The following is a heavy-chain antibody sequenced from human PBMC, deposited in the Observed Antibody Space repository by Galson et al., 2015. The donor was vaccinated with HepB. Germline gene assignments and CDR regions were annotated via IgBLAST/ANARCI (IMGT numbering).Heavy chain of an antibody. V-gene: IGHV3-30*02. CDR3: AKVYEQMTTVSYYDY. J-gene: IGHJ4*02. Sequence: SLRLSCAASGFIFRNYGMHWVRQAPGKGLEWVAVIRYDGGYEYYADSVKGRFTISRDNSKSMLYLQMNILRAEDTAVYYCAKVYEQMTTVSYYDYWGQGTLVTVSS. D-gene: IGHD4-17*01. CDR2: IRYDGGYE. CDR1: GFIFRNYG.